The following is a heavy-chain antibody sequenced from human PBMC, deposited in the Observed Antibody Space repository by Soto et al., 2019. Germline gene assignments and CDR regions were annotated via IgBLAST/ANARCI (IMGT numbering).Heavy chain of an antibody. CDR3: ARVVQLLPNYYYYYYMDV. D-gene: IGHD3-10*01. J-gene: IGHJ6*03. CDR2: MNPNSGNT. V-gene: IGHV1-8*01. Sequence: ASVKVSCKASGYTFTSYDINWVRQATGQGLEWMGWMNPNSGNTGYAQKFQGRVTMTRNTSISTAYMELSSLRSEDTAVYYCARVVQLLPNYYYYYYMDVWGKGTTVTVSS. CDR1: GYTFTSYD.